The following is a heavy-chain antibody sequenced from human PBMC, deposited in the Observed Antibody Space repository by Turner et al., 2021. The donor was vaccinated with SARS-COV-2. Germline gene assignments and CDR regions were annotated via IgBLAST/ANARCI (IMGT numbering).Heavy chain of an antibody. D-gene: IGHD5-12*01. Sequence: VQLVASGGGLVKPGGSLRLSCSASGFPFICYSMNWVRQAPGKGLEWVSSISSSSSYIYYTDSVKGRFTIARDNAKNSLYLQMNSLRAEDTAVYYWARDPGYSGYDYWQNTEFFDYWGQGTLVTVSS. CDR3: ARDPGYSGYDYWQNTEFFDY. CDR1: GFPFICYS. J-gene: IGHJ4*02. CDR2: ISSSSSYI. V-gene: IGHV3-21*01.